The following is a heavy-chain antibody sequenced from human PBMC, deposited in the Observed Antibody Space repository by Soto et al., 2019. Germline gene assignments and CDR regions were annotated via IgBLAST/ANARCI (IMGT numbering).Heavy chain of an antibody. D-gene: IGHD3-9*01. CDR3: ARDFLRYFDWLLFSEVYYYYGMDV. CDR1: GFTFSSYG. V-gene: IGHV3-33*01. J-gene: IGHJ6*02. CDR2: IWYDGSNK. Sequence: PGGSLRLSCAASGFTFSSYGMHWVRQAPGKGLEWVAVIWYDGSNKYYADSVKGRFTISRDNSKNTLYPQMNSLRAEDTAVYYCARDFLRYFDWLLFSEVYYYYGMDVWGQGTTVTVSS.